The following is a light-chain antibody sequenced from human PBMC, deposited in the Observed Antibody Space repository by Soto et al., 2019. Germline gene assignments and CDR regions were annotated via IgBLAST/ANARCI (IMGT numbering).Light chain of an antibody. V-gene: IGKV1-39*01. CDR1: QSISSY. CDR2: AAS. CDR3: QHSYNTRWT. Sequence: DIQMTQSPSSLSASVGDRVTITCRASQSISSYLNWFQQKPGKAPKLLIYAASSLQSGVPSRFSGSGSGTDFTLTISSLQPEDFETYYCQHSYNTRWTFGQGTKVEIK. J-gene: IGKJ1*01.